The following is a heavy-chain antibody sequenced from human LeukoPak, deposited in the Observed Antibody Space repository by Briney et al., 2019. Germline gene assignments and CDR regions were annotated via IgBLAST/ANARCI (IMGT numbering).Heavy chain of an antibody. V-gene: IGHV4-34*01. CDR1: GGSFSGYY. CDR3: ARGLVPAAAGGGFDP. J-gene: IGHJ5*02. CDR2: INHSGST. D-gene: IGHD2-2*01. Sequence: SETLSLTCAVYGGSFSGYYWSWIRQPPVKGLEWIGEINHSGSTNYNPSIKSRVTISVDTSKNQFSLKLSSVTAADTAVYYCARGLVPAAAGGGFDPWGQGTLVTVSS.